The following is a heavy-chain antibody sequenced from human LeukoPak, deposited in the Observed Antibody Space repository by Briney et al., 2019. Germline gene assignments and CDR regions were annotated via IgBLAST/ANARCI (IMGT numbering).Heavy chain of an antibody. V-gene: IGHV4-39*01. CDR1: GGSISSSSYY. CDR3: ARGGYWFDP. CDR2: IYYSGST. J-gene: IGHJ5*02. Sequence: SETLSLTCTVSGGSISSSSYYWGWIRQPPGQGLEWIGSIYYSGSTYYNPSLKSRVTISVDTSKNQFSLKLSSVTAADTAVYYCARGGYWFDPWGQGTLVTVSS. D-gene: IGHD3-16*01.